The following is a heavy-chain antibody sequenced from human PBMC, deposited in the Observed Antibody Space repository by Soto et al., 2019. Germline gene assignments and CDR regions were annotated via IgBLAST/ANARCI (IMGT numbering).Heavy chain of an antibody. Sequence: PSETLSLTCTVSGASITYGAYSWSWIRQTPEKGLEWIGYINHLETTFYNPSFESRLTLSIDRTKNQFSLNLKSMSAADRAVYFCARGGGFDSFDYWGQGFLVTVFS. CDR1: GASITYGAYS. CDR3: ARGGGFDSFDY. D-gene: IGHD3-10*01. CDR2: INHLETT. V-gene: IGHV4-30-2*01. J-gene: IGHJ4*02.